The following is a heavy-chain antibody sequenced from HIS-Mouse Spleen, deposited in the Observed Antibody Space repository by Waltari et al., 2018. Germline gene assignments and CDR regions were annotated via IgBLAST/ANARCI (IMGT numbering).Heavy chain of an antibody. J-gene: IGHJ4*02. V-gene: IGHV6-1*01. D-gene: IGHD1-7*01. Sequence: QVQLQQSGPGLVKPSQTLSLTSPIPGASVSINSSAWNWTRQSPSSGLEWLGRTYYRSKWYNDYAVSVKSRITINPDTSKNQFSLQLNSVTPEDTTVYYCARGGTEPTNFDYWGQGTLVTVSS. CDR2: TYYRSKWYN. CDR3: ARGGTEPTNFDY. CDR1: GASVSINSSA.